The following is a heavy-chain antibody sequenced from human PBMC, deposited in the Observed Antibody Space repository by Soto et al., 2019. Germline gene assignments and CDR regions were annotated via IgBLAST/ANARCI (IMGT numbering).Heavy chain of an antibody. CDR1: GFTFATYA. CDR2: ITGSGGTT. D-gene: IGHD2-2*01. Sequence: DVQLLESGGGLVQPGGSLRLSCAASGFTFATYAMSWVRQAPGKGLEWVSAITGSGGTTFYADSVKGRFTISRDNSKNMFYLQMNSLRAEDTAVYYCAIMSGVSRWDSWGQGTQVIVSS. J-gene: IGHJ4*02. CDR3: AIMSGVSRWDS. V-gene: IGHV3-23*01.